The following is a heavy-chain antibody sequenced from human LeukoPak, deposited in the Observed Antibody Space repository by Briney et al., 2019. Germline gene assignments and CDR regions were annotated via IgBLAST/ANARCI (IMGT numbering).Heavy chain of an antibody. CDR3: ARAPSGFAYSFDY. Sequence: TLSLTCTVSGGSISSGDYYWSWIRQPPGKGLEWIGYIYYSGSTFYNPSLKSRVTISVDTSKHQFSLKLSSVTAADTAVYYCARAPSGFAYSFDYWGQGTLVTVSS. V-gene: IGHV4-30-4*08. D-gene: IGHD5-12*01. CDR2: IYYSGST. J-gene: IGHJ4*02. CDR1: GGSISSGDYY.